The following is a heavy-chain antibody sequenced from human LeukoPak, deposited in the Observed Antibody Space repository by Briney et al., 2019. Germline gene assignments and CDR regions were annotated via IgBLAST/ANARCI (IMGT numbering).Heavy chain of an antibody. D-gene: IGHD1-26*01. Sequence: GRSLRLSCAVSGFTFSNYAMHWVRQAPGKGLEWVAVIWYDGSNKYYADSVKGRFTISRDNSKNTLYLQMNSLRAEDTAVYYCARYSGSYYLPYYFDDWGQGTLVTVSS. CDR1: GFTFSNYA. CDR2: IWYDGSNK. J-gene: IGHJ4*02. V-gene: IGHV3-33*01. CDR3: ARYSGSYYLPYYFDD.